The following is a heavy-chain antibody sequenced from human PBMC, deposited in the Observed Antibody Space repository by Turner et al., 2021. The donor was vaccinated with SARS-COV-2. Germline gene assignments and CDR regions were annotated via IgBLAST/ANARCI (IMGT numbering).Heavy chain of an antibody. J-gene: IGHJ4*02. CDR2: IYDSGST. Sequence: VQLQESGPGLVKPCDPLSLTCTVSGGSISRYYWSWIRQPPGKGLEWIGYIYDSGSTNYNPSLKSRVTISVDQSKTQFSLMLSSLTAEHTAVDYAARQSSGWYVPYVDYWGQGTMVTVCS. CDR1: GGSISRYY. CDR3: ARQSSGWYVPYVDY. V-gene: IGHV4-59*08. D-gene: IGHD6-19*01.